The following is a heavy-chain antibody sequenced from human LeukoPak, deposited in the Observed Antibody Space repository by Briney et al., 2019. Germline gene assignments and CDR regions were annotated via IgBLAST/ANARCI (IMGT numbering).Heavy chain of an antibody. CDR1: GGSFSGYY. CDR3: ARLTVPGYYGSGSYYSGGNWFDS. J-gene: IGHJ5*01. CDR2: INHSGST. Sequence: SETLSLTCAVYGGSFSGYYWSWIRQPPGKGLEWIGEINHSGSTNYNPSLKSRVTISVDTSKNQFSLKLSSVTAADTAVYYCARLTVPGYYGSGSYYSGGNWFDSWGQGTLVTVSS. V-gene: IGHV4-34*01. D-gene: IGHD3-10*01.